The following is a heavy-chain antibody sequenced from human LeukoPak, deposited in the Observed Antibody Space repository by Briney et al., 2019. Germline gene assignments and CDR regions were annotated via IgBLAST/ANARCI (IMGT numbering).Heavy chain of an antibody. CDR1: GFTFSSYA. D-gene: IGHD2-15*01. CDR3: AKGALGYCSGDRCYPFDY. J-gene: IGHJ4*02. V-gene: IGHV3-23*01. CDR2: ITNSGGTT. Sequence: GGSLRLSCAASGFTFSSYAMTWVRQGPGKGLERVSGITNSGGTTWYADSVKGRFTISKYNSKNTLSLQMNSLRAEDTGVYYCAKGALGYCSGDRCYPFDYWGQGTLVTVSS.